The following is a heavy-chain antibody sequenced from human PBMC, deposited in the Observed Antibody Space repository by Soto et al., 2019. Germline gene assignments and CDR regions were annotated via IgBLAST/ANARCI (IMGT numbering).Heavy chain of an antibody. D-gene: IGHD5-12*01. J-gene: IGHJ4*02. CDR3: ARDEYSGYDWGPADY. V-gene: IGHV1-18*01. Sequence: ASVKGSCKASGYTFTSYGISWVRQAPGQGLEWMGWISAYNGNTNYAQKLQGRVTMTTDTSTSTAYMELRSLRSDDTAVYYCARDEYSGYDWGPADYWGQGTLVTVSS. CDR1: GYTFTSYG. CDR2: ISAYNGNT.